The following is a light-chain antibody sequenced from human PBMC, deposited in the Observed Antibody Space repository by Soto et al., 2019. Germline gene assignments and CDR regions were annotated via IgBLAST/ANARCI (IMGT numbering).Light chain of an antibody. J-gene: IGLJ1*01. CDR1: SSNVGSNT. CDR2: NNN. CDR3: VSWDDSLSGLV. V-gene: IGLV1-47*02. Sequence: QSVLTQPPSVSGTPGQRVTISCSGSSSNVGSNTVHWYQQVPGTAPKLLIFNNNQRPSGVPDRFSGSTSGTSASLAISGLRSEDEGDYYCVSWDDSLSGLVFGTGTKVTVL.